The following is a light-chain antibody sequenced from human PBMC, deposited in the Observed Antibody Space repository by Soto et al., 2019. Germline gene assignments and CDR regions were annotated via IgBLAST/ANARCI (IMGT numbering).Light chain of an antibody. V-gene: IGKV1-5*01. CDR3: QQYNLHSPAT. J-gene: IGKJ1*01. CDR2: DVS. Sequence: DIQMTQSPSSLSASVGDRVTITCRASQNIGRWLAWYQQKSGKAPKLMIYDVSTLISGVPSRFSGSGSGTELTLTITSLQPDDFKPSSCQQYNLHSPATFGPGTLVEIK. CDR1: QNIGRW.